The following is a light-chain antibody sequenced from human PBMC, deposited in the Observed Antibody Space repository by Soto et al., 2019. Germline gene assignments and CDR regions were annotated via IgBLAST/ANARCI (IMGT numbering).Light chain of an antibody. CDR2: AAS. CDR3: QQSDKPRT. Sequence: DILLPQSPCCLTPPVAYLLFMACRAHQSISSYLNWYQQKPETATKLLIYAASSLQSGAPSSFTGSGSGTDSTLTISRVPHEDFANYYCQQSDKPRTFGRGTKVDIK. CDR1: QSISSY. J-gene: IGKJ4*01. V-gene: IGKV1-39*01.